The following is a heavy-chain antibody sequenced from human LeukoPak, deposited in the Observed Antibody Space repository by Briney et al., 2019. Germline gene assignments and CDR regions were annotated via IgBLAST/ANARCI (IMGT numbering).Heavy chain of an antibody. D-gene: IGHD6-6*01. CDR3: ASHANFEYSSSSGFDY. J-gene: IGHJ4*02. Sequence: GGSLRLSCAASGFTVSSNYMSWVRQAPGKGLEWVAVISYDGSNKYYADSVKGRFTISRDNSKNTLYLQMNSLRAEDTAVYYCASHANFEYSSSSGFDYWGQGTLVTVSS. CDR2: ISYDGSNK. CDR1: GFTVSSNY. V-gene: IGHV3-30*03.